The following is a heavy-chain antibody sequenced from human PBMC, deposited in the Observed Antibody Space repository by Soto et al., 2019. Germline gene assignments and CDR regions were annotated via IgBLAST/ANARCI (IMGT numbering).Heavy chain of an antibody. CDR1: GYGFTSYW. J-gene: IGHJ4*02. CDR3: ERRGGRGLWSSTFDY. Sequence: GESLKISCHASGYGFTSYWIAWVRQQPGKGLEWMGIVYPGDSDARYSPSFQGQVTMSADKSINTAYLQWTSLKASDSAIYYCERRGGRGLWSSTFDYWGRGTQVTVYS. CDR2: VYPGDSDA. D-gene: IGHD3-10*01. V-gene: IGHV5-51*01.